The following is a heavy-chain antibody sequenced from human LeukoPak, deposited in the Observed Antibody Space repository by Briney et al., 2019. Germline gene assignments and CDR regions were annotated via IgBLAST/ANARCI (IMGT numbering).Heavy chain of an antibody. D-gene: IGHD3-16*02. Sequence: QPGGSLRLSCAASGFTFNRFAMNWVRQAPGKGLEWVSSISGSDGSSHYADFVKGRFTISRDNSKNTLHLQMNSLRAEDTAVYYCAKSLGVGGYTRYKGFDQWGQGTLVTVSS. CDR2: ISGSDGSS. CDR1: GFTFNRFA. CDR3: AKSLGVGGYTRYKGFDQ. V-gene: IGHV3-23*01. J-gene: IGHJ4*02.